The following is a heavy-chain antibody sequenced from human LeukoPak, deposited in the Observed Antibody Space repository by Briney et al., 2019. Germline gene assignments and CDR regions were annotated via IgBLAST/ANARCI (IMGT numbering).Heavy chain of an antibody. CDR1: GFTFSSYA. CDR3: ARDTAYSGSYFVY. Sequence: PGGSLRLSCAASGFTFSSYAMSWVRQAPGKGLEWVAVIWYDGSNKYYADSVKGRFTISRDNSKNTLYLQMNSLRAEDTAVYYCARDTAYSGSYFVYWGQGTLVTVSS. J-gene: IGHJ4*02. D-gene: IGHD1-26*01. V-gene: IGHV3-33*08. CDR2: IWYDGSNK.